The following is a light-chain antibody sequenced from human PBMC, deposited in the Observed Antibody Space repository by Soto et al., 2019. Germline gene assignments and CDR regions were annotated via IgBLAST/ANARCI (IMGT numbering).Light chain of an antibody. CDR3: QQYGSSPPLT. J-gene: IGKJ4*01. V-gene: IGKV3D-20*01. CDR1: QTVSNNY. CDR2: DAS. Sequence: EIVLTQSPATLSLSPGERATLSCGASQTVSNNYLAWYQQKPGLAPRLLIYDASSRSTGIPDRFSGSGSGTDLTLTLSSMEPEDFAVYYCQQYGSSPPLTFGGGTKVEL.